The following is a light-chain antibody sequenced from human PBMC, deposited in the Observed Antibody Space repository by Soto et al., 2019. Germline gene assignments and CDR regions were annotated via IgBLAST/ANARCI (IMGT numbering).Light chain of an antibody. CDR3: SSYTTSTTRII. CDR1: SSDVGGYHH. V-gene: IGLV2-14*01. CDR2: EVS. J-gene: IGLJ2*01. Sequence: QSVLTQPASVSGSPGQSITISCTGSSSDVGGYHHVSWYQQHPGKAPKLMIYEVSNRPSGVSNRFSGSKYGNTASLTISGLQAEDEADYYFSSYTTSTTRIIFGGGTKLTVL.